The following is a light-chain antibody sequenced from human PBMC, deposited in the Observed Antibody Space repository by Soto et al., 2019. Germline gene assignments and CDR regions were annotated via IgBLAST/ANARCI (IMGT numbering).Light chain of an antibody. CDR1: ESVGSN. Sequence: EIVMTQSPVTLSVSPGERATLFCRASESVGSNLAWYQQKPGQPPRLLIYDASMRETGVPPRFSGSGSGTEFTLTISNLQSEDFAIYFCQKFNKWPWTFGQGTKVESK. CDR2: DAS. J-gene: IGKJ1*01. CDR3: QKFNKWPWT. V-gene: IGKV3-15*01.